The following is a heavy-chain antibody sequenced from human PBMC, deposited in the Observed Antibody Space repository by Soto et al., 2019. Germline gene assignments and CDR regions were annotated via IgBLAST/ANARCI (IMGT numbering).Heavy chain of an antibody. Sequence: QLQLQESGSGLVKPSQTLSLTCAVSGGSISSGGYSWSWIRQPPGKGLEWIGYIYHSGGTYYNPSLKSRVTISVDRSKNQFSLKLSSVAAADTAVYYCASATKYYYDSSGDAFDIWGQGTMVTVSS. V-gene: IGHV4-30-2*01. D-gene: IGHD3-22*01. CDR2: IYHSGGT. CDR3: ASATKYYYDSSGDAFDI. CDR1: GGSISSGGYS. J-gene: IGHJ3*02.